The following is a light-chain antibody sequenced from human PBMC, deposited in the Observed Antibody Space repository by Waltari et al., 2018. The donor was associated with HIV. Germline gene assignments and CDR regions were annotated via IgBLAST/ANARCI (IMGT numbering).Light chain of an antibody. V-gene: IGLV2-14*03. Sequence: QSALTQPASVSGSPGQSITISCTGSSSAIGRSNHVSWYQQFPGKAPKLLITDVIRRPLGVSDRFSGSKSGNTASLTISGLQAEDEASYFCSSYSSVNTFVVFGGGTKVTVL. CDR1: SSAIGRSNH. J-gene: IGLJ2*01. CDR3: SSYSSVNTFVV. CDR2: DVI.